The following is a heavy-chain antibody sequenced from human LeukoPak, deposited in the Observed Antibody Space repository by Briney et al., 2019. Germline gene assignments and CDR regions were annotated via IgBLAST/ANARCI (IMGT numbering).Heavy chain of an antibody. Sequence: GRSLTLSCRGYGFTFGDHAMSWVRQAPGKGLEWVGFIRSKAYRGSTEYAASVKGRFTISRDDSTSIAYLQMNSLRIEDTAVYYCARGPIQLWIHNAMDVWGQGTTVTVSS. V-gene: IGHV3-49*04. CDR1: GFTFGDHA. CDR3: ARGPIQLWIHNAMDV. CDR2: IRSKAYRGST. J-gene: IGHJ6*02. D-gene: IGHD5-18*01.